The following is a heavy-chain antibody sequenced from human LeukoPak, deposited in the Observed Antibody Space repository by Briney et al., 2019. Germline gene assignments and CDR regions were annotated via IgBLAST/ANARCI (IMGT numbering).Heavy chain of an antibody. CDR1: GGSISSGSYY. J-gene: IGHJ4*02. D-gene: IGHD2-15*01. V-gene: IGHV4-61*02. Sequence: SETLSLTCTVSGGSISSGSYYWSWIRQPAGKGLEWIGRIYTSGSTNYNPSLKSRVTISVDTSKNQFSLKLSSVTAADTAVYYCVREGRDDYGDYWGQGTLVTVSS. CDR3: VREGRDDYGDY. CDR2: IYTSGST.